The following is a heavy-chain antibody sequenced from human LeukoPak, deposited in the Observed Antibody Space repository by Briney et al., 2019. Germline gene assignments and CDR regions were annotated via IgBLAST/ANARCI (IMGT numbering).Heavy chain of an antibody. CDR2: FDPEHGKT. CDR1: GYTLTELS. J-gene: IGHJ3*02. V-gene: IGHV1-24*01. CDR3: APWGSAAFDI. Sequence: ASVKVSCNVPGYTLTELSMHWVRQAPGKGLEWMGGFDPEHGKTIYAQKFQGRVTMTGDTSTNAAYMELSSLRSEDTAVYYCAPWGSAAFDIWGQGTMVTVSS. D-gene: IGHD3-10*01.